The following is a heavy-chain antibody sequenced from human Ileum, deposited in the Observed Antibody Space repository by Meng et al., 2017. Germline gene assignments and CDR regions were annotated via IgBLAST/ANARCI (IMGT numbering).Heavy chain of an antibody. J-gene: IGHJ4*02. V-gene: IGHV7-4-1*02. CDR2: INTNTGNP. Sequence: QVQLLHSCCDVEKSGASVQVSCKTSGYSFTTYAINWVRQAPGTGLEWMGWINTNTGNPTYAQGFTGRFVFSLDTSVNTAYLQISSLKAEDTAVYYCARVTGGDYGIEFAYWGQGTLVTVSS. CDR1: GYSFTTYA. CDR3: ARVTGGDYGIEFAY. D-gene: IGHD4-17*01.